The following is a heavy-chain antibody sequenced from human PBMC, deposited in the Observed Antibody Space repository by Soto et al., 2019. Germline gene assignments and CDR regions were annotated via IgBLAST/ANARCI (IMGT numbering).Heavy chain of an antibody. Sequence: QVQLVESGGGVVQPGRSLRLSCAASGFTFSSYGMHWVRQAPGKGLEWVAVIWYDGSNKYYADSVKGRFTISRDNSKNTLYLQMNSLRAEDTAVYYCARAEDLYSMIVVLWGQGTLVTVSS. D-gene: IGHD3-22*01. CDR3: ARAEDLYSMIVVL. CDR2: IWYDGSNK. CDR1: GFTFSSYG. V-gene: IGHV3-33*01. J-gene: IGHJ4*02.